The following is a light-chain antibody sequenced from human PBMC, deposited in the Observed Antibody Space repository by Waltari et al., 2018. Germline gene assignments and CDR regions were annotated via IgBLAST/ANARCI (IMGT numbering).Light chain of an antibody. CDR1: QGVSSTF. CDR2: GAS. V-gene: IGKV3-20*01. J-gene: IGKJ1*01. Sequence: EIVLTQSPGTLSLSPGERATLSCVASQGVSSTFFAWYQQKHGQAPRILIYGASFRAAGIPDRFSGSASWTHFTLTISRLEPEDFAVYYCQQFSTSPWTFGQGTKVEFK. CDR3: QQFSTSPWT.